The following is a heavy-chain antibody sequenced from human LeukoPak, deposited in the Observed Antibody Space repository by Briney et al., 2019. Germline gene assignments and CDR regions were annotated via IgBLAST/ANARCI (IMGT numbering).Heavy chain of an antibody. CDR1: GFTFSSHG. V-gene: IGHV3-33*01. Sequence: GGSLRLSCVGSGFTFSSHGMHWVRQAPGKGLEGGAVIWYDGINKYYADSVKGRFTISREDSKNTLYLQMNSLRAEDTAVYYCARDPQHSMDVWGQGTTVTVSS. CDR3: ARDPQHSMDV. D-gene: IGHD5-18*01. CDR2: IWYDGINK. J-gene: IGHJ6*02.